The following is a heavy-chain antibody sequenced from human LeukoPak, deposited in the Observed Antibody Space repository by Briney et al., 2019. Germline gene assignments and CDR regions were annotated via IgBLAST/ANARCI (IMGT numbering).Heavy chain of an antibody. CDR2: ISNTGDNT. CDR1: GFTFSNYG. D-gene: IGHD5-24*01. CDR3: AKDNHGGATYYMHV. Sequence: GGSLRLSCAASGFTFSNYGMSWVRQAPGKGLEWVSSISNTGDNTYYPDSVNGRFTISRDNSKNTLYLQMNSLRAEDTAIYYCAKDNHGGATYYMHVWAKGPRSPSP. V-gene: IGHV3-23*01. J-gene: IGHJ6*03.